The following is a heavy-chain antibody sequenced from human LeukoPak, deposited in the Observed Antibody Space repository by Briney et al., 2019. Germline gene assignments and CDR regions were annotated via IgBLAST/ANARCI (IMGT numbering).Heavy chain of an antibody. V-gene: IGHV1-2*02. CDR1: GYKFTDDY. CDR2: INPDSGFT. D-gene: IGHD3-16*01. CDR3: APTAEAYTSWWKV. J-gene: IGHJ4*02. Sequence: ASVKVSCKASGYKFTDDYMHWVRHAPGQGLEFMGWINPDSGFTNYAQKFKGRVTMTRGTSISTAYLEVRSLTSDDTAVYYCAPTAEAYTSWWKVWGQGTLVTVSS.